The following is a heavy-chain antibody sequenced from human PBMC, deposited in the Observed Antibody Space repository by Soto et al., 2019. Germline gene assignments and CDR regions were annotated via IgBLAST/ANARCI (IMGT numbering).Heavy chain of an antibody. CDR3: AGVHPPVGYYSWLRLSTYYGMDV. Sequence: QPGGSLRLSCAASGFTFSSYGMHWVRQAPGKGLEWVAVIWYDGSNKYYADSVKGRFTISRDNSKNTLYLQMNSLRAEDTAVYYCAGVHPPVGYYSWLRLSTYYGMDVWGQGTTVTVSS. CDR1: GFTFSSYG. CDR2: IWYDGSNK. D-gene: IGHD3-22*01. J-gene: IGHJ6*02. V-gene: IGHV3-33*01.